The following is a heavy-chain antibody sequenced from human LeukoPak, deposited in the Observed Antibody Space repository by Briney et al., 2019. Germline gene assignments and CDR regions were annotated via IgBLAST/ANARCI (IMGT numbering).Heavy chain of an antibody. CDR3: ARDRAALDY. D-gene: IGHD2-15*01. Sequence: GGSLRLSCAASGFTFSSYAMHWVRQAPGKGLEWVAVISYDGSNKYYADSVKGRFTISRDNSKNTLYLQMNSLRAEDTVVYYCARDRAALDYWGQGTLVTVSS. CDR1: GFTFSSYA. J-gene: IGHJ4*02. CDR2: ISYDGSNK. V-gene: IGHV3-30*04.